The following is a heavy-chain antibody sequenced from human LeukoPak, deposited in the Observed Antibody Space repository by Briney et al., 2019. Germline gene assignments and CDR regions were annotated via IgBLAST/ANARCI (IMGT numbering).Heavy chain of an antibody. CDR3: ASAGATLYYFDY. CDR1: GGTFSSYA. D-gene: IGHD1-26*01. V-gene: IGHV1-69*04. J-gene: IGHJ4*02. CDR2: IIPILGIA. Sequence: SVKVSCKASGGTFSSYAISWVRQAPGQGLEWMGRIIPILGIANYAQKFQGRVTITADKSTSTAYMELSSLRSEDTAVYYCASAGATLYYFDYWGQGTLVTVSS.